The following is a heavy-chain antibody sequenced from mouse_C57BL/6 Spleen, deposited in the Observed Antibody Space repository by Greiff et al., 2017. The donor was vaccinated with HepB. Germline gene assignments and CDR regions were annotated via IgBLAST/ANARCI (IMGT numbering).Heavy chain of an antibody. CDR3: ARYDYGNYVEYAMDY. V-gene: IGHV1-52*01. D-gene: IGHD2-1*01. Sequence: QVQLQQPGAELVRPGSSVKLSCKASGYTFTSYWMHWVKQRPIQGLEWIGNIDPSDSETHYNQKFKDKATLTVDKSSSTAYMQLSSLTSEDSAVYYCARYDYGNYVEYAMDYWGQGTSVTVSS. CDR1: GYTFTSYW. CDR2: IDPSDSET. J-gene: IGHJ4*01.